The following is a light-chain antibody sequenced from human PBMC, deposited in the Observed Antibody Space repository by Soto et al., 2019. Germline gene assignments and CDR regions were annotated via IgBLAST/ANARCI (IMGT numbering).Light chain of an antibody. CDR2: GNN. CDR1: TSNIGAGYD. V-gene: IGLV1-40*01. Sequence: QSVLTQPPSVSGAPGQRGTISCTGTTSNIGAGYDVHWDHQPPGAAPKLLISGNNNLPSGVPHRFSGSRSGTSASLAITGLQADDESDYYSQSFDPILRGSVFGGGTKLTVL. CDR3: QSFDPILRGSV. J-gene: IGLJ3*02.